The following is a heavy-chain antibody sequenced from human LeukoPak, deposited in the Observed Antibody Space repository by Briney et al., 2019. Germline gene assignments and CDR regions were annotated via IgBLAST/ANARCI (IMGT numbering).Heavy chain of an antibody. CDR1: GYTFINYD. V-gene: IGHV1-18*01. Sequence: GSVKVSCKASGYTFINYDISWVRQAPGQGLEWMGWISGYSGNTNCAQKLQGRVTMTTDTSTSTVYLELRSLRSDDTAVYYCARPRSLMTRDAFDIWGQGTMVTVSS. CDR2: ISGYSGNT. D-gene: IGHD3-16*01. J-gene: IGHJ3*02. CDR3: ARPRSLMTRDAFDI.